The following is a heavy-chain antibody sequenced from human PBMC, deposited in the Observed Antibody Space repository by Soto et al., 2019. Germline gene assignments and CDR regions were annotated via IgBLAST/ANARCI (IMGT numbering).Heavy chain of an antibody. CDR1: GYSFTSYW. CDR3: ASGVAGDYYYGMDV. D-gene: IGHD6-19*01. Sequence: GESLKISCKGSGYSFTSYWISWVRQMPGKGLEWMGRIDPSDSYTNYSPSFQGHVTISADKSISTAYLQWSSLKASDTAMYYCASGVAGDYYYGMDVWGQGTTVTVSS. J-gene: IGHJ6*02. V-gene: IGHV5-10-1*01. CDR2: IDPSDSYT.